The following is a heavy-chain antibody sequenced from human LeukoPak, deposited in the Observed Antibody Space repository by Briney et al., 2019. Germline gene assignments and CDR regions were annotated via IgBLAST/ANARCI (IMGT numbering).Heavy chain of an antibody. V-gene: IGHV3-48*03. Sequence: GGSLRLSCAASGFTFSSYEMNWVRQAPGKGLEWVSYISSSGSTIYYADSVKGRFTISRDNAKNSLYLQMNSLRAEDTAVYYCARGDRFSTPAYYYYYYMDVWGKGTTVTISS. CDR2: ISSSGSTI. CDR3: ARGDRFSTPAYYYYYYMDV. J-gene: IGHJ6*03. D-gene: IGHD1-14*01. CDR1: GFTFSSYE.